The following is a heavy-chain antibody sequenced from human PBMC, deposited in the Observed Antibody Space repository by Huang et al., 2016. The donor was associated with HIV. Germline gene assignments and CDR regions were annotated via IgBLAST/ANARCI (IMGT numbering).Heavy chain of an antibody. V-gene: IGHV3-7*01. CDR3: ARDPFIKAFDI. J-gene: IGHJ3*02. CDR2: IREDSGQK. Sequence: EVQLVESGGGLVQPGGSLRLSCAASDFGVSSYWMMWLRQVAGKGLEWVASIREDSGQKDYLDSVKGRVIISRDNPKKSLYLQMNNLRAEDAAVYYCARDPFIKAFDIWGQGTLVTVSS. CDR1: DFGVSSYW.